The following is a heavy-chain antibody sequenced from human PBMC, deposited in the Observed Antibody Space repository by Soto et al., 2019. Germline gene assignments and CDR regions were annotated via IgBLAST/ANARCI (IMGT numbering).Heavy chain of an antibody. CDR3: ARGGRITMVRGVIMRPNWFAP. Sequence: SETLSLTCAVYGGSFSGYYWSWIRQPPGKGLEWIGEINHSGSTNYNPSLKSRVTISVDTSKNQFSLKLSSVTAADTAVYYCARGGRITMVRGVIMRPNWFAPRGQGTLVTVSS. V-gene: IGHV4-34*01. D-gene: IGHD3-10*01. CDR1: GGSFSGYY. CDR2: INHSGST. J-gene: IGHJ5*02.